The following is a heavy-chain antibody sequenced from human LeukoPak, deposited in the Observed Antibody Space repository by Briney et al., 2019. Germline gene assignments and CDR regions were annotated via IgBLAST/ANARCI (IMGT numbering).Heavy chain of an antibody. D-gene: IGHD3-22*01. CDR1: GYSFTSYR. J-gene: IGHJ4*02. V-gene: IGHV5-51*01. Sequence: GESLKISCKGSGYSFTSYRIGWVRQMPGKGLEWMGIIYPGDSDTRYSPSFQGQVTISADKSISTAYLQWSSLKASDTAMYYCARSFPPQTKLSDSSGYWGVDYWGQGTLVTVSS. CDR2: IYPGDSDT. CDR3: ARSFPPQTKLSDSSGYWGVDY.